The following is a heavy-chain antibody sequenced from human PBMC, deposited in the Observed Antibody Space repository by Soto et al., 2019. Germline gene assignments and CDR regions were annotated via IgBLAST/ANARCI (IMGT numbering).Heavy chain of an antibody. V-gene: IGHV3-74*03. J-gene: IGHJ4*02. CDR1: GFTFSSYW. CDR3: VRGLGNSDH. CDR2: IDSYGSST. Sequence: EVQLVESGGGLVQPGGSLRLSCVASGFTFSSYWMHWVCQVSGKEPVWVSFIDSYGSSTKYADSVRGRFTISRDNAKNTLYLLMNSLRVEDTAVYYCVRGLGNSDHWGQGTLVTVSS.